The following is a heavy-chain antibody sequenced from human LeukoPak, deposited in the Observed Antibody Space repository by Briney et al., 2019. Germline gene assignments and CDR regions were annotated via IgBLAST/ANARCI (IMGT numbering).Heavy chain of an antibody. D-gene: IGHD3-22*01. CDR3: ARSLRGGYYFTGDY. V-gene: IGHV4-39*01. J-gene: IGHJ4*02. CDR1: GGSIRSSSDY. CDR2: IYLSGRT. Sequence: PSETLSLTCTVSGGSIRSSSDYWGWIRQPPGKGLEWIGSIYLSGRTYYNPSLKSRVTISVDTSKNQFSLGLNSVTAADTAVYYCARSLRGGYYFTGDYWGQGTLVTVSS.